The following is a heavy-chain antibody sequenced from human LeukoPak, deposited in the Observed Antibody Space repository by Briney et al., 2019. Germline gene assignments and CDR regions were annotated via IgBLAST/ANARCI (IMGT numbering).Heavy chain of an antibody. CDR1: GYTFTGNY. CDR2: INPNSGGT. V-gene: IGHV1-2*02. J-gene: IGHJ4*02. D-gene: IGHD3-10*01. Sequence: ASVRVSCKASGYTFTGNYLHWVRQAPGQGLEWMGWINPNSGGTTFAQKLQGRVTMTRDTSISTAYLDLSRLGSDDTAVYYCARPPTEYSGSYHFWGQGTLVTVSS. CDR3: ARPPTEYSGSYHF.